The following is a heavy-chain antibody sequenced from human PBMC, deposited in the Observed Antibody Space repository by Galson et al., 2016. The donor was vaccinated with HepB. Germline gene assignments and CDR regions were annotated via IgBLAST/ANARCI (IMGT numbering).Heavy chain of an antibody. CDR3: ATDRRLTLVRGVAFDY. V-gene: IGHV3-23*01. CDR1: GFPSSTFA. D-gene: IGHD3-10*01. J-gene: IGHJ4*02. Sequence: SLRLSCAPSGFPSSTFAMSWARQAPGKGLEWVSAISNTGGSTYYADSVKGRFTISRDNSENTLYLQMKSLRAEDSAVYYCATDRRLTLVRGVAFDYWGQGTLVTVSS. CDR2: ISNTGGST.